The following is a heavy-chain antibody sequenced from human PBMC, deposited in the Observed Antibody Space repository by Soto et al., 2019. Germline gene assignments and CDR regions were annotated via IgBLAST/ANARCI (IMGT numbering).Heavy chain of an antibody. CDR3: ARVPKAVYDSSGYYPYYFDY. Sequence: QVQLQESGPGLVKPSETLSLTCTVSGGSISSYYWSWIRQPPGKGLEWIGYIYYSGSTNYNPSLKSRVTISVDTSKNQFSLKPSSVTAADTAVYYCARVPKAVYDSSGYYPYYFDYWGQGTLVTVSS. CDR2: IYYSGST. CDR1: GGSISSYY. D-gene: IGHD3-22*01. V-gene: IGHV4-59*01. J-gene: IGHJ4*02.